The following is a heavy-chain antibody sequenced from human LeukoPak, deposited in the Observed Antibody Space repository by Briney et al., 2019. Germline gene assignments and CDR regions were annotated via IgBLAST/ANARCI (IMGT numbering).Heavy chain of an antibody. CDR3: ASQQSFHYYYMDV. CDR2: INADGSST. Sequence: GGSLRLSCAASGFTFNTYWMHWVRQAPGKGLVWVSSINADGSSTSYADSMKGRFTISRDNAKNTLYLQMNSLRAEDAAVYYCASQQSFHYYYMDVWGKGTTVTVSS. CDR1: GFTFNTYW. V-gene: IGHV3-74*01. D-gene: IGHD2/OR15-2a*01. J-gene: IGHJ6*03.